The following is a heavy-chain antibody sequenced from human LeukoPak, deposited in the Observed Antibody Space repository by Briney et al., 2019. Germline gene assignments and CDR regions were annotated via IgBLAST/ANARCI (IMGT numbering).Heavy chain of an antibody. CDR3: AGEMRGYCSGGSCYYDNWFDP. CDR1: GYTFTSYA. Sequence: ASVKVSCKASGYTFTSYAISWVRQAPGRGLEWMGGIIPIFGTANYAQKFQGRVTITTDESTSTAYMELSSLRSEDTAVYYCAGEMRGYCSGGSCYYDNWFDPWGQGTLVTVSS. CDR2: IIPIFGTA. V-gene: IGHV1-69*05. D-gene: IGHD2-15*01. J-gene: IGHJ5*02.